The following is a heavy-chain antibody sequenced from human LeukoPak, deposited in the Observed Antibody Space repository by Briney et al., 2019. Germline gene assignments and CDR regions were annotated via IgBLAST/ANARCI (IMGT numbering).Heavy chain of an antibody. V-gene: IGHV3-21*01. Sequence: GGSLRLYCTGSGFIFSSYGLFWVPQAPGKGLKGVLAISSGGAYTYYADSVKGRFTISRDNALNSVSLQMNGLRAEDTAIYYCARDPEVPDYYSYMDVWGKGTTVTVSS. CDR2: ISSGGAYT. CDR1: GFIFSSYG. CDR3: ARDPEVPDYYSYMDV. J-gene: IGHJ6*03.